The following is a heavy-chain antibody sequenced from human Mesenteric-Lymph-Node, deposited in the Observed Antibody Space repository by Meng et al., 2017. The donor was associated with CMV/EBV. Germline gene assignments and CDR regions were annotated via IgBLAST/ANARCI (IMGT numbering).Heavy chain of an antibody. Sequence: ASVKVSCKTSGYTFTGYYIHWVRQAPGQGLEWMGWINPNSGGTDYAQKFQGRVTMTRDTSISTAYMELSSLRSEDTAVYYCARGYSSRKGFDIWGQGTMVTVSS. CDR2: INPNSGGT. J-gene: IGHJ3*02. CDR3: ARGYSSRKGFDI. CDR1: GYTFTGYY. D-gene: IGHD6-13*01. V-gene: IGHV1-2*02.